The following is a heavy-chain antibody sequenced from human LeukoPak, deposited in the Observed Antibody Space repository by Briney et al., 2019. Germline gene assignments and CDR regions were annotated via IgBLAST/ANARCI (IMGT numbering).Heavy chain of an antibody. CDR1: GFTFSDYY. D-gene: IGHD4-17*01. Sequence: AGGSLRLSCAASGFTFSDYYMSWIRQAPGKGLEWVSYISSSGSTIYYADSVEGRFTISRDNAKNSLYLQMNSLRAEDTAVYYCARDWDYRDPTYTWGQGTLVTVSS. V-gene: IGHV3-11*01. J-gene: IGHJ5*02. CDR3: ARDWDYRDPTYT. CDR2: ISSSGSTI.